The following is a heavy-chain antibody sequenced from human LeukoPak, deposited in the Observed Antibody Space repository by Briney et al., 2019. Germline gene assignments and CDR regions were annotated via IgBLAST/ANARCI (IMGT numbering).Heavy chain of an antibody. V-gene: IGHV3-53*01. J-gene: IGHJ3*02. D-gene: IGHD5-12*01. CDR3: AREMSWLRGAFDI. CDR1: GFTVRSNY. CDR2: IYSGGNT. Sequence: GGSLRLSCAASGFTVRSNYMSWVRQAPGKGLEWVSVIYSGGNTYYVDSVKGRFTISRDNSKNTLSLQMNSPKTEDTAVYYCAREMSWLRGAFDIWGQGTMVAVSS.